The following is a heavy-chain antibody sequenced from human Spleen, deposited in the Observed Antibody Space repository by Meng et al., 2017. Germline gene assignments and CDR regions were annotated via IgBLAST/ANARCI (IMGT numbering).Heavy chain of an antibody. V-gene: IGHV4-30-4*08. CDR1: GCSIKVGVYS. CDR3: XXGGXXYXXXNWFDP. D-gene: IGHD4-17*01. CDR2: FYYSGST. Sequence: QVRSQEYGAVLFQPPPTRALDCTVSGCSIKVGVYSWSCIRQPPGKGLELMGCFYYSGSTFYNLSLKSGLTISVDXXKTXFPLXLSSXXXXXXXXXXXXXGGXXYXXXNWFDPWGQGTLVTVSS. J-gene: IGHJ5*02.